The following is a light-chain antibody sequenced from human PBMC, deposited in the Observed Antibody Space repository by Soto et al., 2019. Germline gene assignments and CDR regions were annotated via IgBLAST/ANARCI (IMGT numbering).Light chain of an antibody. V-gene: IGLV2-23*03. CDR3: CSYACSSTFVWI. CDR1: SSDVGSYNL. CDR2: EGS. J-gene: IGLJ2*01. Sequence: QSALTQPASVSGSPGQSITISCTGTSSDVGSYNLVSWYQQHPGKAPKLMIYEGSKRPSGVANRFSGSKSGNTASLTISGLQAEDEADDYCCSYACSSTFVWIFGGGTKLTVL.